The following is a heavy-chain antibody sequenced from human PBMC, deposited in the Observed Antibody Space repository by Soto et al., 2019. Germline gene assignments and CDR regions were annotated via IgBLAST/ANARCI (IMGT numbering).Heavy chain of an antibody. D-gene: IGHD3-22*01. CDR3: ARDAARPHYYDSSGYPDY. CDR1: GFTFSSYA. CDR2: ISYDGSNK. Sequence: PGGSLRLSCAASGFTFSSYAMHWVRQAPGRGLEWVAVISYDGSNKYYADSVKGRFTISRDNSKNTLYLQMNSLRAEDTAVYYCARDAARPHYYDSSGYPDYWGQGTLVTVSS. J-gene: IGHJ4*02. V-gene: IGHV3-30-3*01.